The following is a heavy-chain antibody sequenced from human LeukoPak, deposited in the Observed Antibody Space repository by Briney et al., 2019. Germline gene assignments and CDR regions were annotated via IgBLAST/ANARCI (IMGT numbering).Heavy chain of an antibody. CDR1: VFTVSSSY. D-gene: IGHD2-15*01. CDR2: IYTGGST. J-gene: IGHJ6*02. V-gene: IGHV3-66*01. CDR3: ARMRGYCGGGSCYGDYYYGMDV. Sequence: PGGSLRLSCAASVFTVSSSYMCWVRQAPGKGLEWVSVIYTGGSTFYADSVKGRFTISRDNSKNTLYLQMNSPRAEDTAVYYCARMRGYCGGGSCYGDYYYGMDVWGQGTTVTVSS.